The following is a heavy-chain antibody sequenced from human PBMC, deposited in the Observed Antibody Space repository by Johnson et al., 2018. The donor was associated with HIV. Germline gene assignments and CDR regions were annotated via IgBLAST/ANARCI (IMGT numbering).Heavy chain of an antibody. D-gene: IGHD3-22*01. V-gene: IGHV3-33*08. CDR3: AREARIVVVEPSDAFDI. J-gene: IGHJ3*02. Sequence: QVQLVESGGGVVQPGRSLRLSCAASGFTFSSYGMHWVRQAPGKGLEWVAVIYSGGNTYYADSVKGRFTISRDNSKNTLSLQMNSLRVEDTAVYYCAREARIVVVEPSDAFDIWGQGTMVTVSS. CDR2: IYSGGNT. CDR1: GFTFSSYG.